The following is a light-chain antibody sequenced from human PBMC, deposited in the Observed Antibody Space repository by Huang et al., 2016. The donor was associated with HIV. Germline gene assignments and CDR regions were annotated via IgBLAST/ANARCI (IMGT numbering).Light chain of an antibody. Sequence: DIVMTQSPDSLPVSLGERATINCKSSQSLLYSSNNKNYLAWYQQKPGQPPKLLIYWASIRESGVPDRFSGSGSGTDFTLTISSLQAEDVAVYYCQQYYNTAPWTFGQGTKVEIK. J-gene: IGKJ1*01. CDR3: QQYYNTAPWT. CDR2: WAS. V-gene: IGKV4-1*01. CDR1: QSLLYSSNNKNY.